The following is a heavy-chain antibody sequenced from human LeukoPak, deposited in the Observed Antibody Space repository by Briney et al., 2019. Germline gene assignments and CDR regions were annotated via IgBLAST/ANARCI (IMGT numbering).Heavy chain of an antibody. J-gene: IGHJ4*02. V-gene: IGHV1-18*01. CDR2: ISAYNGNT. Sequence: ASVKVSCKASGCTFTSYGISWVRQAPGQGLEWMGWISAYNGNTNYAQKLQGRVTMTTDTSISTAYMELSRLRSDDTAVYYCARLRCSGGSCYHYYFDYWGQGTLVTVSS. D-gene: IGHD2-15*01. CDR1: GCTFTSYG. CDR3: ARLRCSGGSCYHYYFDY.